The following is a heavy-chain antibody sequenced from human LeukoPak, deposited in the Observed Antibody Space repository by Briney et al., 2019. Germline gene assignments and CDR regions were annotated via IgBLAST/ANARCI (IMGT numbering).Heavy chain of an antibody. J-gene: IGHJ4*02. D-gene: IGHD6-6*01. Sequence: SETLSLTCTVSGGPISSYYWTWIRQPPGEGLEWIGYISYSGTTNYNPPLKSRVTMSVDTSKNRFSLKLSSVTAADTAVYYCARYGGYSSPLMYWGQGTLVTVSS. CDR3: ARYGGYSSPLMY. V-gene: IGHV4-59*08. CDR2: ISYSGTT. CDR1: GGPISSYY.